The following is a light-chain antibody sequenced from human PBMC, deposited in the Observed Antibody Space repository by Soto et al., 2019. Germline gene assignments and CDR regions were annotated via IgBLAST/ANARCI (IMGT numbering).Light chain of an antibody. V-gene: IGLV2-14*01. CDR2: DVS. Sequence: QSALTQPASVSGSPGQSITISCTGTSSDVGGYNYVSWYQQHPGKAPKLIIYDVSNRPSGVSNRFSGSKSGNTASLTISGLQAEDEADYTSSTTLKVFGGGTKLTVL. J-gene: IGLJ2*01. CDR3: STTLKV. CDR1: SSDVGGYNY.